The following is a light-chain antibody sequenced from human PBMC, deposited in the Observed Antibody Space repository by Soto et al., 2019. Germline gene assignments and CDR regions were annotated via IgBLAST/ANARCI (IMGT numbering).Light chain of an antibody. CDR1: QSLLHITGETF. V-gene: IGKV2D-29*02. Sequence: DVVMTQTPLSLSVAPGQPASISCKSSQSLLHITGETFLFWYLQKPGQSPQLLIYEVSTRVSGVPDRFSGSGAGTDFTLEIRRVETEDVGIYYCMQSTLLPPPVVQGTRLEIK. CDR2: EVS. J-gene: IGKJ5*01. CDR3: MQSTLLPPP.